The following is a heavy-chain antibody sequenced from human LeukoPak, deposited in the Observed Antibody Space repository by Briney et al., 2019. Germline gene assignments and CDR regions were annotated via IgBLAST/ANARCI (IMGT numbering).Heavy chain of an antibody. D-gene: IGHD5-12*01. CDR2: ISAYNGNT. J-gene: IGHJ6*02. CDR1: GYTFTSYG. V-gene: IGHV1-18*01. CDR3: ARDRVATLYSTYYYYGMDV. Sequence: ASVKVSCKASGYTFTSYGISWVRQAPGQGLEWMGWISAYNGNTNYAQKLQGRVTMTTDTSTSTAYMELRSLRSDDTAVYYCARDRVATLYSTYYYYGMDVWGQGTTVTVSS.